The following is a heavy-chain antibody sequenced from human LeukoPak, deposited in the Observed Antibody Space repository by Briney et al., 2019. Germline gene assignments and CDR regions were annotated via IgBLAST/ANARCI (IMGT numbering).Heavy chain of an antibody. CDR2: ISYDGSNK. Sequence: GGSLRLSCAASGFTFSSYGMHWVRQAPGKGLEWVAVISYDGSNKYYADSVKGRFTNSRDNSKNTLYLQMNSLRAEDTAVYYCAKDSLSGFRSVVPAAIRWGLDYWGQGTLVTVSS. D-gene: IGHD2-2*01. CDR3: AKDSLSGFRSVVPAAIRWGLDY. CDR1: GFTFSSYG. J-gene: IGHJ4*02. V-gene: IGHV3-30*18.